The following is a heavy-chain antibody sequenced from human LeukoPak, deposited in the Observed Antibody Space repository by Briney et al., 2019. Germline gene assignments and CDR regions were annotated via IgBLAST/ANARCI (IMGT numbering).Heavy chain of an antibody. CDR1: GFTLSSYA. CDR3: AKDSGTWYPIYYFDY. V-gene: IGHV3-23*01. Sequence: GGSLILSCAASGFTLSSYAMSWVRQAPGKGLEWVSAISGSGGSTYYADSVKGRFTISRDNSKNTLYLQMNSLRAEDTAVYYCAKDSGTWYPIYYFDYWGQGTLVTVSS. D-gene: IGHD2-15*01. CDR2: ISGSGGST. J-gene: IGHJ4*02.